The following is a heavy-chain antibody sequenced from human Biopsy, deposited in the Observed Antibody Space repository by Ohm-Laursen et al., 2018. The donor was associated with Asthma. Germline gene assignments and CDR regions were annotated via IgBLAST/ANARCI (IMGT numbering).Heavy chain of an antibody. V-gene: IGHV4-30-4*01. D-gene: IGHD4-17*01. CDR3: ARVVSYGDIYFGIDV. CDR1: GVYIGTPDYH. CDR2: VFWSGST. J-gene: IGHJ6*02. Sequence: TLSLTCTVSGVYIGTPDYHWSWIRQSPGKGLEWIGFVFWSGSTHYSRSLERRVSISIDTATNEFSMKLWSVTPADTAVYFCARVVSYGDIYFGIDVWGPGNTVVVS.